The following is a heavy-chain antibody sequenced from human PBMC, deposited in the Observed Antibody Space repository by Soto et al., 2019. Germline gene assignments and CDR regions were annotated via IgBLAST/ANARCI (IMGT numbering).Heavy chain of an antibody. J-gene: IGHJ6*02. D-gene: IGHD5-18*01. CDR3: TTAGSGDTAMPYYYYGMDV. CDR1: GFTFSNAW. CDR2: IKSKTDGGTT. Sequence: GGSLRLSCAASGFTFSNAWMNWVRQAPGKGLEWVGRIKSKTDGGTTDYAAPVKGRFTISRDDSKNTLYLQMNSLKTEDTAVYYCTTAGSGDTAMPYYYYGMDVWGQGTTVTVSS. V-gene: IGHV3-15*07.